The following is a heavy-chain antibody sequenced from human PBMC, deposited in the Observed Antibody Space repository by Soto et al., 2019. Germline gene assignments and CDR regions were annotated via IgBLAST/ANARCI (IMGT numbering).Heavy chain of an antibody. CDR3: ARTAGYSSGWYFGSEYYFDY. D-gene: IGHD6-19*01. J-gene: IGHJ4*02. Sequence: ASVKVSCKASGYTFTGYYMHWVRQAPGQGLEWMGWINPNSGGTNYAQKFRGRVTMTRDTSISTAYMELSRLRSDDTAVYYCARTAGYSSGWYFGSEYYFDYWGQGTLVTVSS. V-gene: IGHV1-2*02. CDR1: GYTFTGYY. CDR2: INPNSGGT.